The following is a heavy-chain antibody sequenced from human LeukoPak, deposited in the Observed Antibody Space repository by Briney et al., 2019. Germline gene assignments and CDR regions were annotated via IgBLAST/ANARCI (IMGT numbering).Heavy chain of an antibody. CDR2: ISYDGSNK. CDR1: GFTFSSYG. D-gene: IGHD3-10*01. CDR3: AKGGRGDAFDI. V-gene: IGHV3-30*18. Sequence: PGGSLRLSCAASGFTFSSYGMHWVRQAPGKGLEWVAVISYDGSNKYYADSVKGRFTISRDNSKNTLDLQMNSLRVEDTAVYYCAKGGRGDAFDIWGQGTMVTVSS. J-gene: IGHJ3*02.